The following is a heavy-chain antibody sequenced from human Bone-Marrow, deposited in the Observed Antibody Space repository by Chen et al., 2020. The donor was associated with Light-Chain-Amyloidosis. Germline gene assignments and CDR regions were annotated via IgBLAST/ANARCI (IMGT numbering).Heavy chain of an antibody. J-gene: IGHJ3*02. CDR2: IYYSGST. CDR3: ARDYYDSSGYTDAFDI. CDR1: GGSISSSSYY. Sequence: QLQLQESGPGLVKPSETLSLTCTVSGGSISSSSYYWGWIRQPPGKGLEWIGSIYYSGSTYCNPSLTSRVTISVDTSKNQFSLKLSSVTAADTAVYYCARDYYDSSGYTDAFDIWGQGTMVTVSS. V-gene: IGHV4-39*07. D-gene: IGHD3-22*01.